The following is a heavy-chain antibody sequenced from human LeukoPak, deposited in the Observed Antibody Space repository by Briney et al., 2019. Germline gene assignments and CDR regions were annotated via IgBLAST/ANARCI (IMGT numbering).Heavy chain of an antibody. D-gene: IGHD1-26*01. CDR1: GGAIGSDY. Sequence: SETLSLTCTVSGGAIGSDYWSWIRQPPGKELEWIGYTYNSGSTNYNPSLKSRVTISVDTSKNQFSLKLSSVTAADTAVYYCARHELGIVGATKVNWFDPWGQGTLVTVSS. V-gene: IGHV4-59*08. J-gene: IGHJ5*02. CDR3: ARHELGIVGATKVNWFDP. CDR2: TYNSGST.